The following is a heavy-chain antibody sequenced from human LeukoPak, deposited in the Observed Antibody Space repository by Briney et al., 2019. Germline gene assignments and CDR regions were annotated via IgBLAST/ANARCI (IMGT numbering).Heavy chain of an antibody. Sequence: TSETLSLTCTVSGGSISSYYWSWIRQPPGKGLEWVGYIYYSGSTNYNPSLKSRVTISVDTSKNQFSLKLSSVTAADTAVYYCARRPYSSGWLHDTGFDYWGQGTLVTVSS. V-gene: IGHV4-59*08. CDR3: ARRPYSSGWLHDTGFDY. CDR2: IYYSGST. D-gene: IGHD6-25*01. CDR1: GGSISSYY. J-gene: IGHJ4*02.